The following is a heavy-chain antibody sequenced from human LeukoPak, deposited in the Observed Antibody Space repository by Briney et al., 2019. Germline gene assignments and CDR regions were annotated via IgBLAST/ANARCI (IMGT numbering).Heavy chain of an antibody. CDR1: GGSISTYS. CDR2: IYYSGST. J-gene: IGHJ5*02. Sequence: PSETLSLTCTVSGGSISTYSWTWTRQPPGKGLEWIGNIYYSGSTNYNPSPKSRVTISIDTSKNQFSLKVSSVTAADTAVYYCARAHSSGWPHMFDPWGQGTLVTVPS. V-gene: IGHV4-59*01. CDR3: ARAHSSGWPHMFDP. D-gene: IGHD6-19*01.